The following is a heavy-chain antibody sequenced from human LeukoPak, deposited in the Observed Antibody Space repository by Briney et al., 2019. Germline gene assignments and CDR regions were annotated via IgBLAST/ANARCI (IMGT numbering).Heavy chain of an antibody. V-gene: IGHV3-48*03. CDR3: ARGNYYDSSGYFDY. D-gene: IGHD3-22*01. CDR1: GFTFSSYE. Sequence: GGSLRLSCAASGFTFSSYEMNWVRQAPGKGLEWVSYISSSGSTIYYADSVKDRFTISRDNAKNSLYLQMNSLRAEDTAVYYCARGNYYDSSGYFDYWGQGTLVTVSS. J-gene: IGHJ4*02. CDR2: ISSSGSTI.